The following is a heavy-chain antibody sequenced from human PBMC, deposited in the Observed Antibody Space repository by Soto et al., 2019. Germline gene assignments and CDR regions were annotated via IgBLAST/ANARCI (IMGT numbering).Heavy chain of an antibody. D-gene: IGHD3-3*01. CDR3: ARSFLEWLSTPRFDP. V-gene: IGHV4-31*02. J-gene: IGHJ5*02. CDR1: GGSISSGGYY. CDR2: IYYSGST. Sequence: SETLSLTCTVSGGSISSGGYYWSWIRQHPGKGLEWIGYIYYSGSTYYNPSLKSRVTISVDTSKNQSSLKLSSVTAADTAVYYCARSFLEWLSTPRFDPWGQGTLVTVSS.